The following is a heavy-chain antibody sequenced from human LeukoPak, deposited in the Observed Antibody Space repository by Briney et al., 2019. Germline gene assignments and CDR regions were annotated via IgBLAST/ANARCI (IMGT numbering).Heavy chain of an antibody. CDR2: INHSGST. V-gene: IGHV4-34*01. D-gene: IGHD3-22*01. CDR3: ARDSSGYYDY. Sequence: SETLSLTCAVSGGSFSGYYWSWIRQPPGKGLEWIGEINHSGSTNYNPSLKSRVTISVDTSKNQFSLKLSSVTAADTAVYYCARDSSGYYDYWGQGTLVTVSS. CDR1: GGSFSGYY. J-gene: IGHJ4*02.